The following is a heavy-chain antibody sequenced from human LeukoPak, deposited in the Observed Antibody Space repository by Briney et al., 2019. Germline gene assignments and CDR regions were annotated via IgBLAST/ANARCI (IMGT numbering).Heavy chain of an antibody. J-gene: IGHJ6*02. Sequence: GESLKISCKGSGYSFTSYWIAWVRQMPGKGLEWMGIIFPADSDTRYSPSFQGQVTIPADKSISTAYLQWSSLKASDTAMYYCARRVSLNGMDVWGQGTTVTVSS. CDR2: IFPADSDT. V-gene: IGHV5-51*01. CDR1: GYSFTSYW. CDR3: ARRVSLNGMDV. D-gene: IGHD5/OR15-5a*01.